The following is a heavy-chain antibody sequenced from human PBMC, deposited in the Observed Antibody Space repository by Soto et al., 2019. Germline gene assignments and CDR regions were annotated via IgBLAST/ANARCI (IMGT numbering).Heavy chain of an antibody. Sequence: GGSLRLSCAASGFTFSSYAMSWVRQAPGKGLEWVSAISGSGGSTYYADSVKGRFTISRDNSKNTLYPQMNSLRAEDTAVYYCAKVPYDYIWGSYFDYWGQGTLVTVSS. J-gene: IGHJ4*02. D-gene: IGHD3-16*01. CDR1: GFTFSSYA. CDR2: ISGSGGST. CDR3: AKVPYDYIWGSYFDY. V-gene: IGHV3-23*01.